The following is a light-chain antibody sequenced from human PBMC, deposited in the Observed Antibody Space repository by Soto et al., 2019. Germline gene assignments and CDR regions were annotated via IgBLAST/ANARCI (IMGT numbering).Light chain of an antibody. CDR1: QSVSSN. V-gene: IGKV3-15*01. Sequence: EIVMAQSPAGLCLSTVARATLSCRASQSVSSNLAWYQQKPGQAPRLLIYGASTRATGIPARFSGSGSGTEFTLTISSLQSEDFAVYYCQKYNNWLINCGKGQRRAIK. CDR3: QKYNNWLIN. CDR2: GAS. J-gene: IGKJ5*01.